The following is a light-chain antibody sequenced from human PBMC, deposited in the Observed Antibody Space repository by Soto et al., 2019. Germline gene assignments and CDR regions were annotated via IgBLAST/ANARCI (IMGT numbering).Light chain of an antibody. V-gene: IGKV3-15*01. CDR3: QHYNNWPYT. Sequence: EIVMTQSPATLSLSPGDGATLSCRATQSVGSNLAWYQQIPGQAPRLLIYGVSTRATGIPARFSGSGSGTEFTLTISSLPSEDFALYYCQHYNNWPYTFGQGTKVDIK. CDR1: QSVGSN. CDR2: GVS. J-gene: IGKJ2*01.